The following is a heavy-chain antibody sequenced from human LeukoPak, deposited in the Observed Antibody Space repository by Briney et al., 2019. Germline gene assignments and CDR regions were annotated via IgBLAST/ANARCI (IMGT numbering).Heavy chain of an antibody. D-gene: IGHD4-23*01. Sequence: SEILSLTCTVSGDSITNYYWSWIRQPAGKGLEWIGRTYNSGSTSYNPSLKSRVTMSIDTSRNQFSLKLNSVTAADTAVYYCARDRLYGGNLFDYWGQGTLVTVSS. CDR2: TYNSGST. V-gene: IGHV4-4*07. J-gene: IGHJ4*02. CDR3: ARDRLYGGNLFDY. CDR1: GDSITNYY.